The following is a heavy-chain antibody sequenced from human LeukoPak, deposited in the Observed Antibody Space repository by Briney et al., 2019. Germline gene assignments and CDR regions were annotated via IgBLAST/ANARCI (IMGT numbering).Heavy chain of an antibody. V-gene: IGHV3-21*01. CDR1: GFTFSSYS. J-gene: IGHJ4*02. CDR3: ARGEDDY. CDR2: ISGSNSYI. Sequence: PGGSLRLSCAASGFTFSSYSMNWVRQAPGKGLEWVSSISGSNSYIYYADSMKGRFTIPRDNAKNSLYLQMNSLRAEDTAVYYCARGEDDYWGQGTLVTVSS.